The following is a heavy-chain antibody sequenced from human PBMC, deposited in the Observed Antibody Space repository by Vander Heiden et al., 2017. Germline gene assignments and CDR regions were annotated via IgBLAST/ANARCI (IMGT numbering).Heavy chain of an antibody. CDR3: ARGGSHTHTDGFSF. V-gene: IGHV3-33*01. Sequence: QLVESGGGVVQPGTSLRLSCAASGFTFRSYGMQWVRQAPGKGLEWVAVIWYDESKTYYEDSVKGRFTISRDNFKDTLYLEMNSLRADDSAVYWCARGGSHTHTDGFSFWGQGTMVSVS. D-gene: IGHD1-26*01. CDR1: GFTFRSYG. J-gene: IGHJ3*01. CDR2: IWYDESKT.